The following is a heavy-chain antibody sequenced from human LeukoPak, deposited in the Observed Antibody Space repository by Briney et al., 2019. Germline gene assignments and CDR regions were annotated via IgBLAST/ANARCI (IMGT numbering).Heavy chain of an antibody. CDR2: ISYDGSNK. V-gene: IGHV3-30*04. CDR1: GFTFSSYA. J-gene: IGHJ6*02. D-gene: IGHD3-16*01. CDR3: ARGGGLDV. Sequence: PGGSLRLSCAASGFTFSSYAMHWVRQAPGKGLEWVAVISYDGSNKYYADSVKGRFTISRDNAKNSLYLQMSNLGAEDTAVYFCARGGGLDVWGQGATVTVSS.